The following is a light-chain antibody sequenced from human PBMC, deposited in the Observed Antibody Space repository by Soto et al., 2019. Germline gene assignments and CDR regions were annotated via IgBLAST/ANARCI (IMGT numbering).Light chain of an antibody. CDR3: SSFAASDTVV. CDR1: SSDVGAYDY. J-gene: IGLJ3*02. V-gene: IGLV2-8*01. Sequence: QSALTQPPSASGSPGQSVTISCTGTSSDVGAYDYVCWYQQHPGKAPKLMIYEVNKRPSGVPDRFSGSKSGNTASLTVSGLQAGDEADYYCSSFAASDTVVFGGGTKLTVL. CDR2: EVN.